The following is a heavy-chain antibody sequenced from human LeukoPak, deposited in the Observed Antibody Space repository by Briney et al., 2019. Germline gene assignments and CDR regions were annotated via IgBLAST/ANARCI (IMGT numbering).Heavy chain of an antibody. V-gene: IGHV3-11*01. D-gene: IGHD4-17*01. CDR3: ATLSYGDYAPWALKYYYYGMDV. CDR2: ISSSGSTI. Sequence: PGGSLRLSCAASGFTFSDYYMSWIRQAPGKGLEWVSYISSSGSTIYYADSVKGRFTISRDNAKNSLYLQMNSLRAEDTAVYYCATLSYGDYAPWALKYYYYGMDVWGQGTTVTVSS. J-gene: IGHJ6*02. CDR1: GFTFSDYY.